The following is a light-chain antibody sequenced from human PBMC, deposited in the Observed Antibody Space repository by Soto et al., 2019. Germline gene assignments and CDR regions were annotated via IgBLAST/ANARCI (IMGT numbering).Light chain of an antibody. CDR3: LQDYNYPRT. CDR1: QAIGTD. Sequence: AIKMTQSPSSLSASVGDRVTITCRASQAIGTDLGWYHQKPGKAPNLLIYAASSLQTGVPSRFRGSGSGTDFTLTISSLQPEDFATYYCLQDYNYPRTFGQGTMVDVK. CDR2: AAS. V-gene: IGKV1-6*01. J-gene: IGKJ1*01.